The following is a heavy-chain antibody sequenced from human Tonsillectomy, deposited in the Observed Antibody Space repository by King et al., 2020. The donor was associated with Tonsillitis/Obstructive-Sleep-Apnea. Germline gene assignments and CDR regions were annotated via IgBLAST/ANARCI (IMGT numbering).Heavy chain of an antibody. D-gene: IGHD1-26*01. CDR1: GYSFTSYW. CDR2: IAPSDSFT. CDR3: ARFSVWDDAFDI. Sequence: VQLVESGAEVKKPGESLRISCKGSGYSFTSYWISWVRQMPGKGLEWMGRIAPSDSFTNYSPPFQGHVTISADKSISTAYLQWSSLKASDTAMYYCARFSVWDDAFDIWGPGTMVTVSS. V-gene: IGHV5-10-1*01. J-gene: IGHJ3*02.